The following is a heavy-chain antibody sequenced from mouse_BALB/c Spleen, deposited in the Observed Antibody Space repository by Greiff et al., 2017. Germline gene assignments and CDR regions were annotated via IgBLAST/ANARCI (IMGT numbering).Heavy chain of an antibody. CDR2: IRNKANGYTT. Sequence: EVQGVESGGGLVQPGGSLRLSCATSGFTFTDYYMSWVRQPPGKALEWLGFIRNKANGYTTEYSASVKGRFTISRDNSQSILYLQMNTLRAEDSATYYCARDNWGFDYWGQGTTLTVSS. CDR1: GFTFTDYY. V-gene: IGHV7-3*02. J-gene: IGHJ2*01. CDR3: ARDNWGFDY. D-gene: IGHD4-1*02.